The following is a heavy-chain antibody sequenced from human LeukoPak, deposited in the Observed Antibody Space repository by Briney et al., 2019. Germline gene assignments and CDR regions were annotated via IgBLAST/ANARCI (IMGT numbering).Heavy chain of an antibody. CDR2: INHSGST. V-gene: IGHV4-34*01. CDR1: GGSFSGYY. D-gene: IGHD3-16*01. Sequence: SETLSLTCAVYGGSFSGYYWSWIRQPPGEGLEWIGEINHSGSTNYNPSLKSRVTISIDKSKNQFSVNLNSVTAADTAVYYCARWYWARLGPRYFDLWGRGTLVTVSS. CDR3: ARWYWARLGPRYFDL. J-gene: IGHJ2*01.